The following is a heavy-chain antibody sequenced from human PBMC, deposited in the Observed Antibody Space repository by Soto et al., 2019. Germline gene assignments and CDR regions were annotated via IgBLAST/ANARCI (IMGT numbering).Heavy chain of an antibody. CDR3: AKDRIGAGKMGAWGY. CDR2: ISGRGDRT. V-gene: IGHV3-23*01. D-gene: IGHD1-26*01. Sequence: LRLSCAASVFVFTTYAVSWVRQAPGKGLEWVSGISGRGDRTYYADSVKGRFTISRDDSKNMVYLQMNSLRVDDTAVYYCAKDRIGAGKMGAWGYLGEGTLVTVSS. J-gene: IGHJ4*02. CDR1: VFVFTTYA.